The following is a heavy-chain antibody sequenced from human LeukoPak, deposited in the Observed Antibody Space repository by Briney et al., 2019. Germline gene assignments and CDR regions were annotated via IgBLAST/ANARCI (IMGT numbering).Heavy chain of an antibody. D-gene: IGHD2-2*01. CDR1: GGSFSGYY. Sequence: PSETLSLTCAVYGGSFSGYYWSWIRQPPGKGLEWIGEINHSGSTNYNPSLKSRVTISVDTSKNQFSLKLSSVTAADTAVYYCARGPFYCSSTSCQRYNWFDPWGQGTLVTVSS. CDR2: INHSGST. V-gene: IGHV4-34*01. CDR3: ARGPFYCSSTSCQRYNWFDP. J-gene: IGHJ5*02.